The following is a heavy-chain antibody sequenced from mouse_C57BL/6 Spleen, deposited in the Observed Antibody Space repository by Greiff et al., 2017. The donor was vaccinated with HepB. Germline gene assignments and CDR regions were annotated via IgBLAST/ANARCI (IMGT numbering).Heavy chain of an antibody. CDR3: ARPTVVEDGYFDV. Sequence: QVQLQQPGAELVRPGTSVKLSCKASGYTFTSYWMHWVKQRPGQGLEWIGVIDPSDSYTNYNQKFKGKATLTVDTSSSTAYMQLSSLTSEDSAVYYCARPTVVEDGYFDVWGTGTTVTVSA. CDR2: IDPSDSYT. D-gene: IGHD1-1*01. V-gene: IGHV1-59*01. J-gene: IGHJ1*03. CDR1: GYTFTSYW.